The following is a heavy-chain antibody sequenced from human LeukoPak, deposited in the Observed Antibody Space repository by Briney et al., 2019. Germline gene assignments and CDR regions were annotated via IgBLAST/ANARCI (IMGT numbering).Heavy chain of an antibody. CDR3: AKDWTWFDP. CDR2: ISGVGGST. J-gene: IGHJ5*02. V-gene: IGHV3-23*01. D-gene: IGHD3/OR15-3a*01. Sequence: PGGFLRLSCAASGFTFTNYDMSWVRQAPGKGLEWVSSISGVGGSTYYADSVKGRFTISRDNSKNTLYLQMNSLRAEDTAVYYCAKDWTWFDPWGQGTLVTVSS. CDR1: GFTFTNYD.